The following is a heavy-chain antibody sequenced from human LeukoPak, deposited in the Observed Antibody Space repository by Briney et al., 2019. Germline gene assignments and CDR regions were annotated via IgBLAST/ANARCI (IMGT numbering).Heavy chain of an antibody. J-gene: IGHJ4*02. CDR1: GFTVSSNY. CDR2: IYTDGST. D-gene: IGHD3-22*01. V-gene: IGHV3-66*01. CDR3: ARGHYDSSGYYIGPFDY. Sequence: PGGSLRLSCAASGFTVSSNYMSWVRQAPGKGLEWGSIIYTDGSTYYADSVKGRFTISRDNSKNTLYLQMNSPRAEDTAVYYCARGHYDSSGYYIGPFDYWGQGTLVTVFS.